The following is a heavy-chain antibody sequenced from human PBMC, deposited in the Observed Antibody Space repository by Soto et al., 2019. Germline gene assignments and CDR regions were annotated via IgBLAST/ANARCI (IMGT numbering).Heavy chain of an antibody. CDR3: ASYDFWSGYYGYYFDY. J-gene: IGHJ4*02. CDR2: ISGSGGST. Sequence: GSLRLSCAASGFTFSSYAMSWVRQAPGKGLEWVSAISGSGGSTYYADSVKGRFTISRDNAKNTLYLQMNSLRAEDTAVYYCASYDFWSGYYGYYFDYWGQGTLVTSPQ. V-gene: IGHV3-23*01. D-gene: IGHD3-3*01. CDR1: GFTFSSYA.